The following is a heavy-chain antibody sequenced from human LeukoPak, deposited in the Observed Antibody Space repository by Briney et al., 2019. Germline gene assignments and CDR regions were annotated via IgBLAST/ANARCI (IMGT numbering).Heavy chain of an antibody. CDR1: GFTFNSAW. J-gene: IGHJ3*01. V-gene: IGHV3-15*01. CDR3: VRCTFVLHKRCSAFDV. CDR2: IKTETDGGTT. Sequence: GGSLRLSCAASGFTFNSAWMSWVRQAPGKGLEWVAQIKTETDGGTTDYAAPVKGRFTISRDNAKNSLFLQMNSLRAEDTAVYYCVRCTFVLHKRCSAFDVWGQGTMVTVSA. D-gene: IGHD2-8*01.